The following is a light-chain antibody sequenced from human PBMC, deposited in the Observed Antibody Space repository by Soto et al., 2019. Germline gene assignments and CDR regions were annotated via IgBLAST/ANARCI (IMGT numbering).Light chain of an antibody. Sequence: DIPLTQSPSFLSASVGDRVTITCRASQGISSYLAWYQQKPGKAPTLLIYAASTLQSGVPSRFSGSGSGTEFTLTISSLQPEDFATYYCQQLNSYPPYTFGQGTKLEIK. J-gene: IGKJ2*01. CDR2: AAS. CDR1: QGISSY. V-gene: IGKV1-9*01. CDR3: QQLNSYPPYT.